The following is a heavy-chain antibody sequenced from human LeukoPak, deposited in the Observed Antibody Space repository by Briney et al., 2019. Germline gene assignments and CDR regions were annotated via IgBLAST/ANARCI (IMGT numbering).Heavy chain of an antibody. CDR3: ARDVSHGEQLDPFDY. CDR1: GGTFSSYA. D-gene: IGHD6-13*01. J-gene: IGHJ4*02. CDR2: IIPIFGTA. V-gene: IGHV1-69*05. Sequence: GASVKVSCKASGGTFSSYAISWVRQAPGQGLEWMGRIIPIFGTANYAQKFQGRVTITTDESTSTAYMELSSLRSGDTAVYYCARDVSHGEQLDPFDYWGQGTLVTVSS.